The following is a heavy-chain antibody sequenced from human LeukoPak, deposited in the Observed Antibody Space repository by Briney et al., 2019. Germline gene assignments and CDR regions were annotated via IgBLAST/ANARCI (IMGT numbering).Heavy chain of an antibody. CDR3: ASSFHLGPDFWSGYYVDY. V-gene: IGHV7-4-1*02. Sequence: ASVKVSCKASGYTFTSYAMNWVRQAPGQGLEWMGWINTNTGNPTYAQGFTGRFVFSLDTSVSTAYLQISSLKAEDTAVYYCASSFHLGPDFWSGYYVDYWGQGTLVTVSS. D-gene: IGHD3-3*01. J-gene: IGHJ4*02. CDR1: GYTFTSYA. CDR2: INTNTGNP.